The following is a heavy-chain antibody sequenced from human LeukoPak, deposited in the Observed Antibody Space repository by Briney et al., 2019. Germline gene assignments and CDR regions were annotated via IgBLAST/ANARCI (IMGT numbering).Heavy chain of an antibody. D-gene: IGHD2-15*01. J-gene: IGHJ4*02. CDR1: GFTFSDYY. Sequence: GSLRLSCAASGFTFSDYYMSWIRQLPGKGLEWIGEINHSGSTNYNPSLKSRVTISVDTSKNQFSLKLSSVTAADTAVYYCARGFGVAATGPPYFDYWGQGTLVTVSS. V-gene: IGHV4-34*01. CDR3: ARGFGVAATGPPYFDY. CDR2: INHSGST.